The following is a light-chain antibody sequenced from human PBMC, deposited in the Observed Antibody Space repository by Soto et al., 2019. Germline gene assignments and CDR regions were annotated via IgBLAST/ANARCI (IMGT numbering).Light chain of an antibody. CDR1: YIETKG. CDR2: DDS. J-gene: IGLJ1*01. CDR3: QVWDSSSDHYV. Sequence: LAQPPSVSVAPGQTASVSCGGDYIETKGVHWYQQKPGQAPVLVVYDDSARPSGIPGRFSGSTSGNTATLTISRVEAGDEADYYCQVWDSSSDHYVFATGTKVTVL. V-gene: IGLV3-21*02.